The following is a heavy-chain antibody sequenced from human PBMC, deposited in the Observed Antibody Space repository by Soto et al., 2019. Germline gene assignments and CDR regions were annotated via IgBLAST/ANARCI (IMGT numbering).Heavy chain of an antibody. V-gene: IGHV1-18*01. J-gene: IGHJ5*02. CDR1: GYTFTSYG. CDR3: ARELGYCRSTSCYIGWFDP. Sequence: GASVKVSCKASGYTFTSYGISWVRQAPGQGLEWMGWISAYNGNTNYAQKLQGRVTMTTDTSTSTAYMELRSLRSDDTAVYYCARELGYCRSTSCYIGWFDPWGQGTLVTVSS. CDR2: ISAYNGNT. D-gene: IGHD2-2*02.